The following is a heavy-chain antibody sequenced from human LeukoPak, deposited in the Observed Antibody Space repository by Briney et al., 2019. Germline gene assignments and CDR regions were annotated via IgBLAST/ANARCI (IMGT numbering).Heavy chain of an antibody. CDR2: ISGSGDTK. D-gene: IGHD3-16*01. Sequence: GGSLRLSCGASGFTFSSYEMNWVRQAPGKGLEWVSYISGSGDTKYYADSVKGRFTISRDNAKNSLYLQMNSLRAEDTAVYYCARDERVGVMRVRASDIWGQGTMVTVSS. CDR3: ARDERVGVMRVRASDI. CDR1: GFTFSSYE. V-gene: IGHV3-48*03. J-gene: IGHJ3*02.